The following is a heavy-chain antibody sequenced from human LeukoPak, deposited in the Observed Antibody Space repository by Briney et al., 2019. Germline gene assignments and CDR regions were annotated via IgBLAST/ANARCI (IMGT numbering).Heavy chain of an antibody. CDR2: IYYSGST. D-gene: IGHD4-23*01. CDR3: ARLPTVARQLNFDY. V-gene: IGHV4-39*07. J-gene: IGHJ4*02. Sequence: SETLSLTCTVSGGSISSSSYYWGWIRQPPGKGLEWIGSIYYSGSTYYNPSLKSRVTISVDTSKNQFSLKLSSVTAADTAVYYCARLPTVARQLNFDYWGQGTLVTVSS. CDR1: GGSISSSSYY.